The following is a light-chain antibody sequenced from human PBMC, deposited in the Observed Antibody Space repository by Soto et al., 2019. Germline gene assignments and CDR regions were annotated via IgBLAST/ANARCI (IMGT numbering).Light chain of an antibody. CDR3: SSYTNSNTRV. CDR1: NTDVGDYNY. J-gene: IGLJ1*01. CDR2: EVS. Sequence: QSVPTQPASVSGSPGQSITISCTGTNTDVGDYNYVSWYQQHPGKAPKLIIYEVSNRPSGISDRFSASKSGNTASLTISGLQAEDEADYYCSSYTNSNTRVFGTGTKVTVL. V-gene: IGLV2-14*01.